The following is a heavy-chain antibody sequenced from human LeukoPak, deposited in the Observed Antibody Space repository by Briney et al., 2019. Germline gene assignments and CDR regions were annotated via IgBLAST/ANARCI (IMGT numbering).Heavy chain of an antibody. J-gene: IGHJ4*02. Sequence: SETLSLTCAVYGGSFSGYYWSWIRQPPGKGLEWIGEINHSGGTNYNPSLKSRVTISVDTSKNQFSLKLSSVTAADTAVYYCARVYSSSSLNFDYWGQGTLVTVSS. CDR1: GGSFSGYY. D-gene: IGHD6-6*01. V-gene: IGHV4-34*01. CDR3: ARVYSSSSLNFDY. CDR2: INHSGGT.